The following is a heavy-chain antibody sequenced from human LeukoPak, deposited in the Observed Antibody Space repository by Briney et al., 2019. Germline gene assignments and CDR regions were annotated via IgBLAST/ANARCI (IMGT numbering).Heavy chain of an antibody. V-gene: IGHV4-4*07. CDR3: ARGRYCSADICSGGDAFDI. CDR1: GGSINNYY. CDR2: TYTRGST. J-gene: IGHJ3*02. D-gene: IGHD2-15*01. Sequence: PSETLSLTCTVSGGSINNYYWSWIRQPAGKGLEWIGRTYTRGSTNYNPSLKSRVTMSVDTSKNQFSLKLSSVTAADTAVYYCARGRYCSADICSGGDAFDIWGQGTMVSVSS.